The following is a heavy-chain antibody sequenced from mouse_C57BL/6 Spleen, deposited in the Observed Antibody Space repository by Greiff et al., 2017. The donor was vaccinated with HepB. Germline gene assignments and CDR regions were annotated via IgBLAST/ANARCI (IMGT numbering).Heavy chain of an antibody. Sequence: QVQLQQSGPGLVQPSQSLSITCTVSGFSLTSYGVHWVRQSPGKGLAWLGVIWRGGSPDYNAAFISRLSISKDNPKSQVFLKMNSLQADDTAIDYCARNSYRDYAMDYWGQGTSVTVSS. CDR3: ARNSYRDYAMDY. J-gene: IGHJ4*01. CDR2: IWRGGSP. V-gene: IGHV2-2*01. CDR1: GFSLTSYG.